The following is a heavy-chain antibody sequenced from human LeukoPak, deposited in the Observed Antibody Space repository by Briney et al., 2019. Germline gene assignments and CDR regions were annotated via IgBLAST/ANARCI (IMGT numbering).Heavy chain of an antibody. Sequence: ASVKVSCKXSGYTFTAQYMHWVRQAPGQGLEWMGWINPNNGDTKYAQSFLGRVTMTRDTSTTTAYMELSSLRSDDTAVYFCASYPRSIPTPPFDYWGREPWSPSPQ. V-gene: IGHV1-2*02. J-gene: IGHJ4*02. CDR2: INPNNGDT. CDR1: GYTFTAQY. CDR3: ASYPRSIPTPPFDY. D-gene: IGHD2-21*01.